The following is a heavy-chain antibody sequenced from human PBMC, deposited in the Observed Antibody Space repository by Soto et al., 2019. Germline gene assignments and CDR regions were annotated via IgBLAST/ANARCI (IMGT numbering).Heavy chain of an antibody. CDR1: GYTFTGYY. CDR2: INPNIGGT. J-gene: IGHJ6*02. Sequence: GASVKVSCKASGYTFTGYYMHWVRQAPGQGLEWMGWINPNIGGTNYAQKFQGRVTITADESTSTAYMELSSLRSEDTAVYYCARGLGGAMVRGEYYYYYGMDVWGQGTTVTVSS. V-gene: IGHV1-2*02. CDR3: ARGLGGAMVRGEYYYYYGMDV. D-gene: IGHD3-10*01.